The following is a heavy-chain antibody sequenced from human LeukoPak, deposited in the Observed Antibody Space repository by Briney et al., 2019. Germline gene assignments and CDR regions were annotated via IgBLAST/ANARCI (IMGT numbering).Heavy chain of an antibody. D-gene: IGHD3-9*01. V-gene: IGHV1-18*01. CDR3: ASVLTGTSPYGY. J-gene: IGHJ4*02. CDR1: RYTFTNYG. Sequence: ASVKVSSTASRYTFTNYGISWVREAPGQGLEWMGWISVYNGNTNYAQKLQGRVTMTTDTSTSTAYMELRSLRSDDTAVYYCASVLTGTSPYGYWGPVTLVTVSS. CDR2: ISVYNGNT.